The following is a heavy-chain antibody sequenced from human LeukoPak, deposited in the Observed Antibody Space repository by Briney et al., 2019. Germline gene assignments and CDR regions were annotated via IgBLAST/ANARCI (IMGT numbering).Heavy chain of an antibody. CDR2: ISSSGSTI. Sequence: GGSLRLSCAASGLTLSSYEMNWVRQAPGKGLEWVSYISSSGSTIYYADSVKGRFTISRDNAKNSLYLQMNSLRAEDTAVYYCARDRVRIQLWPTFDYWGQGTLVTVSS. D-gene: IGHD5-18*01. CDR3: ARDRVRIQLWPTFDY. V-gene: IGHV3-48*03. CDR1: GLTLSSYE. J-gene: IGHJ4*02.